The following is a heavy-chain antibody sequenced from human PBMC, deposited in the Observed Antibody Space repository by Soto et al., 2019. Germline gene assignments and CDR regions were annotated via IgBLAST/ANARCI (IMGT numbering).Heavy chain of an antibody. Sequence: QVQLVESGGGVVQPGRSLRLSCAASGFTFSSYAMHWVRQAPGKGLEWVAVISYDGSNKYNADSVKGRFTISRDNSKNTLYLQMNSLRAEDTAVYYCARDDYGDYVYLRYWGQGTLVTVSS. CDR2: ISYDGSNK. V-gene: IGHV3-30-3*01. D-gene: IGHD4-17*01. J-gene: IGHJ4*02. CDR1: GFTFSSYA. CDR3: ARDDYGDYVYLRY.